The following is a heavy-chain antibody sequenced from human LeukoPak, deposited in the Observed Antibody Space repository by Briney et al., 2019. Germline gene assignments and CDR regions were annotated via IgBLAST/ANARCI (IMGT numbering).Heavy chain of an antibody. CDR3: AREGVAGTVDY. Sequence: PGGSLRLSCAASGFTFSSYDMHWVRQATGKGLEWVSAIGTAGDTYYPGSVKGRFTISRENAKNSLYLQMNSLRVGDTAVYYCAREGVAGTVDYWGQGTLVTVSS. V-gene: IGHV3-13*01. CDR1: GFTFSSYD. CDR2: IGTAGDT. D-gene: IGHD6-19*01. J-gene: IGHJ4*02.